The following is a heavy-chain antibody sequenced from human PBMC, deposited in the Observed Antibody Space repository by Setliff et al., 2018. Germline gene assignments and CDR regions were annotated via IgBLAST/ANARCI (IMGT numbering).Heavy chain of an antibody. CDR2: INDTAIGI. D-gene: IGHD6-13*01. CDR3: AKDVVGYSSTWPKRDYFDS. J-gene: IGHJ4*02. Sequence: PGGSLRLSCAASGFTFNTYAMSWVRQPPGKGLEWVSSINDTAIGIYYTGSVRGRFTISRDNSKKILFLQMNSLRVEDTAIYYCAKDVVGYSSTWPKRDYFDSWGQGTLVTVSS. V-gene: IGHV3-23*01. CDR1: GFTFNTYA.